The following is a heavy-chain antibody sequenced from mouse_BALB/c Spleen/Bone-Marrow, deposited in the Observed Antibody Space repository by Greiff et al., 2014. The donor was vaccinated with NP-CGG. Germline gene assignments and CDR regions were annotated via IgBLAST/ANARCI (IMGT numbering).Heavy chain of an antibody. Sequence: EVNLVESGPELVKPGASVKISCKASGYTFSDYNMHWMKQSHGKSLEWIGNIYPYNGGTGYNRKFKRKATLTVDNSSSTAYMELRSLTSEDSAVYHCARGWLLSWFAYWGQGTLVTVSA. CDR1: GYTFSDYN. D-gene: IGHD2-3*01. CDR3: ARGWLLSWFAY. V-gene: IGHV1S29*02. CDR2: IYPYNGGT. J-gene: IGHJ3*01.